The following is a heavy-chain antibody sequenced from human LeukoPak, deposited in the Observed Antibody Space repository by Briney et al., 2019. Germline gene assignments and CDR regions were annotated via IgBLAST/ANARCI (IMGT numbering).Heavy chain of an antibody. J-gene: IGHJ4*02. Sequence: SETLSLTCAVYGGSFSGYYWSWIRQPPGKGLEWIGEINHSGSTNYNPSLKSRVTISVDTSKNQFSLKLSSVAAADTAVYYCARVNREMATITPWGQGTLVTVSS. CDR3: ARVNREMATITP. CDR1: GGSFSGYY. V-gene: IGHV4-34*01. CDR2: INHSGST. D-gene: IGHD5-24*01.